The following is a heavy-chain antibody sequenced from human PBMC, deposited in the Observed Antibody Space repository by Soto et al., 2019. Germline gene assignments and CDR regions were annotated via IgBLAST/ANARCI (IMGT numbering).Heavy chain of an antibody. CDR3: ARDRYCSSTSCYTFYYYYGMDV. J-gene: IGHJ6*02. V-gene: IGHV3-7*03. Sequence: VGSLRLSCAASGFTFSSYWMSWFRQAPVNGLEWVANIKQDGSEKYYVDSVKGRFTISRDNAKNSLYLQMNSLRAEDTAVYYCARDRYCSSTSCYTFYYYYGMDVWGQGTTVTVSS. D-gene: IGHD2-2*02. CDR1: GFTFSSYW. CDR2: IKQDGSEK.